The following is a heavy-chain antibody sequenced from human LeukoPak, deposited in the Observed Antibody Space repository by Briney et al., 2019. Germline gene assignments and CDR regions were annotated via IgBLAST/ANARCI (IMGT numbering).Heavy chain of an antibody. CDR3: ARGGSGWYY. J-gene: IGHJ4*02. D-gene: IGHD6-19*01. V-gene: IGHV3-7*05. CDR2: IKQDGSEK. Sequence: GGCLRLSCAVSGFTFSSYWMSWVRQAPGKGLEWVANIKQDGSEKYYVDSVKGRFTISRDNAKNSLYLQMNSLRAEDTAVYYCARGGSGWYYWGQGTLVTVSS. CDR1: GFTFSSYW.